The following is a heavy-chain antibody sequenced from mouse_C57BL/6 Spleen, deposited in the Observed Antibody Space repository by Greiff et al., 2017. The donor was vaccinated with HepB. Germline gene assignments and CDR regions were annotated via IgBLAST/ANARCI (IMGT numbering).Heavy chain of an antibody. CDR2: IRNKANGYTT. Sequence: EVKLVESGGGLVQPGGSLSLSCAASGFTFTDYYMSWVRQPPGKALEWLGFIRNKANGYTTEYSASVKGRFTISRDNSQSILYLQMNDLRAEDSATYYCARSTLYYAMDYWGQGTSVTVSS. J-gene: IGHJ4*01. CDR3: ARSTLYYAMDY. CDR1: GFTFTDYY. D-gene: IGHD4-1*02. V-gene: IGHV7-3*01.